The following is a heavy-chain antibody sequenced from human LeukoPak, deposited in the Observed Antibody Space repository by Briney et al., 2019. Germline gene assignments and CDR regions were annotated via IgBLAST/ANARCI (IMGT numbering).Heavy chain of an antibody. CDR2: IYHTGST. J-gene: IGHJ4*02. CDR1: GDSIGDFY. D-gene: IGHD6-25*01. CDR3: ARRGRNSSGWQDYL. V-gene: IGHV4-59*01. Sequence: SETLSLTCTVSGDSIGDFYWSWIRQPPGKGLEWIANIYHTGSTNYNPSLSSRVTISIDTAKNQFSLKLTSVTAADTAVYYCARRGRNSSGWQDYLWGQGTLVTVSS.